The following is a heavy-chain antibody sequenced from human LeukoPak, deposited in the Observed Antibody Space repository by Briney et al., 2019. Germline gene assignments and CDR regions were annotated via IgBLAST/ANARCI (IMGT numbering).Heavy chain of an antibody. Sequence: SETLSLTCTVSGGSISSYYWSWIRQPAGKGLEWIGRIYTSGSTNYNPSLKSRVTMSVDTSKNQFSLKLSSVTAADTAVYYCARQSMGRGKTVVVPYYFDYWGQGTLVTVSS. J-gene: IGHJ4*02. D-gene: IGHD3-22*01. CDR3: ARQSMGRGKTVVVPYYFDY. CDR1: GGSISSYY. V-gene: IGHV4-4*07. CDR2: IYTSGST.